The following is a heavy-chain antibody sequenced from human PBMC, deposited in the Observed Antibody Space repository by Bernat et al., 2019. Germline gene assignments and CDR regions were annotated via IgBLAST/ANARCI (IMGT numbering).Heavy chain of an antibody. CDR1: GGSFSGYY. Sequence: QVQLQQWGAGLLKPSETLSLTCAVYGGSFSGYYWSWIRQPPGKGLEWIGEINHSGSTNYNPSLKSRVTISVDTSKNQFSLKLSSVTAADTAVYYCARGLYSYCPNWFDPWGQGTLVTVSS. CDR2: INHSGST. CDR3: ARGLYSYCPNWFDP. J-gene: IGHJ5*02. V-gene: IGHV4-34*01. D-gene: IGHD5-18*01.